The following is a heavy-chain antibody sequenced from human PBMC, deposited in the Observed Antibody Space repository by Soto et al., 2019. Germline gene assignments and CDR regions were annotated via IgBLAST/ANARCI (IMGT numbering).Heavy chain of an antibody. CDR1: GFSFSDYY. CDR3: ARDGYCNNTSCYTRGGKFDP. D-gene: IGHD2-2*02. J-gene: IGHJ5*02. CDR2: ISSSSDYT. Sequence: QVQLVDSGGGLVKPGGSLRLSCAASGFSFSDYYMSWIRQAPGKGLEWISYISSSSDYTNYADSVKGRFTISRDNAKKSLFLEMNNLRAEDTAVSDCARDGYCNNTSCYTRGGKFDPWGHGTLVTVSS. V-gene: IGHV3-11*06.